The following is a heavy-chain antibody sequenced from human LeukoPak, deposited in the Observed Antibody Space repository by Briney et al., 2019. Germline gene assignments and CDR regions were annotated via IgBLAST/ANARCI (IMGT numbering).Heavy chain of an antibody. CDR2: IYYSGST. Sequence: SETLSLTCTVSGYSISSGYYWGWIRQPPGKGLEGIGSIYYSGSTYYNPSLKSRVTISVDTSKNQFSLKLSSVTAADTAVYYCARHVKGIYCSGGSCYSGLDYWGQGTLVTVSS. CDR3: ARHVKGIYCSGGSCYSGLDY. D-gene: IGHD2-15*01. J-gene: IGHJ4*02. V-gene: IGHV4-38-2*02. CDR1: GYSISSGYY.